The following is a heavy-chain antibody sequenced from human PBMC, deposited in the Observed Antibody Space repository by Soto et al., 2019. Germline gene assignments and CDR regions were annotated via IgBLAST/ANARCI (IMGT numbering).Heavy chain of an antibody. D-gene: IGHD3-22*01. J-gene: IGHJ2*01. Sequence: SETLSLTCTVSGGSISSYYWSWIRQPPGKGLECIGYIYYSGSTNYNPSLKSRVTISVDTSKNQFSLKLSSVTAADTAVYYCARETYYYDSSGYYLERGYFDLWGRGTLVTVST. CDR2: IYYSGST. V-gene: IGHV4-59*01. CDR1: GGSISSYY. CDR3: ARETYYYDSSGYYLERGYFDL.